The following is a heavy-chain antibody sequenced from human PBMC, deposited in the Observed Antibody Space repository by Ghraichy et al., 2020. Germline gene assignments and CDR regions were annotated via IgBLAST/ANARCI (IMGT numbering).Heavy chain of an antibody. Sequence: SETLSLTCAVSGGSISSSNWWSWVRQPPGKGLEWIGEIYNNGNTNYNPSLKSRVTISVDKSKNQFSLKLSSVTAADTAVYYCARVPWPTRGKIDYWGQGTLVIVSS. CDR3: ARVPWPTRGKIDY. V-gene: IGHV4-4*02. D-gene: IGHD1-1*01. CDR1: GGSISSSNW. CDR2: IYNNGNT. J-gene: IGHJ4*02.